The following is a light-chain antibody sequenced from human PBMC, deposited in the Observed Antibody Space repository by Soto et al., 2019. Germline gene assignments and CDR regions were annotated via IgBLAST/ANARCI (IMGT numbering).Light chain of an antibody. J-gene: IGLJ2*01. CDR1: SSDVGGYNY. V-gene: IGLV2-14*01. CDR2: DVS. CDR3: SSYTISNTLV. Sequence: QSALTQPAPVSGSPGQSITISCTGTSSDVGGYNYVSWYQQHPGKAPKLMIYDVSNRPSGVSNRFSGSKSGNTASLTISGLQAEDEADFYCSSYTISNTLVFGGGTKLTVL.